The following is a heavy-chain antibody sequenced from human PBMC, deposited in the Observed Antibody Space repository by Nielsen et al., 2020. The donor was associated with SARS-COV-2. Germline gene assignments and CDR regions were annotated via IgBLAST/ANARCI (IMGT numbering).Heavy chain of an antibody. CDR1: GGSFSGYY. Sequence: GSLRLSCAVYGGSFSGYYWSWIRQPPGKGLEWIGEINHSGSTNYNPSLKSRVTISVDTSKNQFSLKLSSVTAADTAVYYCARGGSTAMVTPFDYWGQGTLVTVSS. J-gene: IGHJ4*02. CDR3: ARGGSTAMVTPFDY. V-gene: IGHV4-34*01. D-gene: IGHD5-18*01. CDR2: INHSGST.